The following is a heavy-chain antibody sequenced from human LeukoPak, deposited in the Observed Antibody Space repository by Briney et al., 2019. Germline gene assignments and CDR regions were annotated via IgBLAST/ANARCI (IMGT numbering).Heavy chain of an antibody. Sequence: GGSLRLSCAASGFMFSTYSMNWVRQAPGKGLEWVSSIGSSGTHIYYADSVKGRFTISRDNAKNSLYLQMNSLRAGDTAVYYCAKAKPAFRSYPGDYFDYWGQGTLVTVSS. D-gene: IGHD1-26*01. CDR1: GFMFSTYS. J-gene: IGHJ4*02. CDR3: AKAKPAFRSYPGDYFDY. V-gene: IGHV3-21*01. CDR2: IGSSGTHI.